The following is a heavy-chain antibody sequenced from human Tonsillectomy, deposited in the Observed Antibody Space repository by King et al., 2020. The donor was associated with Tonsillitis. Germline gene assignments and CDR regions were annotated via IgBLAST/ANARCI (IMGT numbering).Heavy chain of an antibody. CDR1: GFIFSTHT. D-gene: IGHD3-10*01. V-gene: IGHV3-21*01. CDR2: ISGSSRGV. CDR3: ARRASVRGIDY. J-gene: IGHJ4*02. Sequence: VQLVESGGGLVKPGGSLRLSCAASGFIFSTHTMTWFRQAPGKGLEWVSSISGSSRGVSYADSVKGRFTISRDDDEKSVFLQMNGLRVEDTAVYYCARRASVRGIDYWGQGTLVIVSS.